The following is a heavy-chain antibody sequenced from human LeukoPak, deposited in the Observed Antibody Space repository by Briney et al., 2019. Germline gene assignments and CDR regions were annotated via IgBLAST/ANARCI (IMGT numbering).Heavy chain of an antibody. CDR3: ARVRNVRGVIDAFDI. CDR2: IYSGGST. D-gene: IGHD3-10*01. V-gene: IGHV3-66*01. CDR1: GFSVSSNY. Sequence: GGSLRLSCAATGFSVSSNYMSWVRQAPGKGLEWVSVIYSGGSTYYADSVKGRSTISRDNSKNTLYLQMNSLRAEDTAVYYCARVRNVRGVIDAFDIWGQGTMVTVSS. J-gene: IGHJ3*02.